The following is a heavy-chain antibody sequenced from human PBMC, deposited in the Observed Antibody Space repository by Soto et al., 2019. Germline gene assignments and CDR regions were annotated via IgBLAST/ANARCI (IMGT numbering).Heavy chain of an antibody. D-gene: IGHD4-17*01. CDR2: IIPILGIA. CDR3: AREAGYGDYAFVY. Sequence: ASVKVSCKASGGTFSSYTISWVRQAPGQGLEWMGRIIPILGIANYAQKFQGRVTITADKSTSTAYMELSSLRSEDTAVYYCAREAGYGDYAFVYWGQGTLVTVSS. V-gene: IGHV1-69*04. J-gene: IGHJ4*02. CDR1: GGTFSSYT.